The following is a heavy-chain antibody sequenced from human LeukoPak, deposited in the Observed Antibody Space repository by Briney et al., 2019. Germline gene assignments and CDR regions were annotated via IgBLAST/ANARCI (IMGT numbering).Heavy chain of an antibody. CDR1: GGSISSYY. CDR2: IYYSGST. V-gene: IGHV4-59*01. J-gene: IGHJ4*02. D-gene: IGHD4-17*01. Sequence: SETLSLTCTVSGGSISSYYWSWIRQPPGKGLEWIGYIYYSGSTNYNPSLKSRVTISVDTSRNQFSLKLSSVTAADTAVYYCARVGYGDYYFDYWGQGTLVTVSS. CDR3: ARVGYGDYYFDY.